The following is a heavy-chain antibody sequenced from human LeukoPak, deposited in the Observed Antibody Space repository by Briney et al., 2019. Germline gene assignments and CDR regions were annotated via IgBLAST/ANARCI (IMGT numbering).Heavy chain of an antibody. D-gene: IGHD3-22*01. V-gene: IGHV3-23*01. CDR3: AKPVCCTSSGRRVPGVYCFDY. J-gene: IGHJ4*02. CDR2: ISGDTQNM. Sequence: PGGSLRLSCAASGFTFRNYAMNWVRQAPGKGLEWVSGISGDTQNMYYADSVKGRFTISRDNSKNTMYLQMNSLRAEDTAVYYCAKPVCCTSSGRRVPGVYCFDYWGQGTLVTVSS. CDR1: GFTFRNYA.